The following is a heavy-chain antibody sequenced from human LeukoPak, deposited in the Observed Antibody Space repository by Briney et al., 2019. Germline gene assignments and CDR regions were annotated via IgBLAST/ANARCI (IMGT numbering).Heavy chain of an antibody. CDR1: GFTFSSYG. J-gene: IGHJ4*02. CDR3: AKLTAVAGDLDY. V-gene: IGHV3-30*02. D-gene: IGHD6-19*01. Sequence: GGSLRLSCAASGFTFSSYGMHWVRQAPGKGLEWVAFIRYDGSNKYYADSVRGRFTISRDDSKNTVYLQMRNLRAEDTATYYCAKLTAVAGDLDYWGQGTLVTVSS. CDR2: IRYDGSNK.